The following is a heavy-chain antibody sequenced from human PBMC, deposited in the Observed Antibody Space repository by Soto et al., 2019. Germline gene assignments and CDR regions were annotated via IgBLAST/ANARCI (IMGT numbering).Heavy chain of an antibody. D-gene: IGHD3-3*01. V-gene: IGHV2-26*01. J-gene: IGHJ4*02. CDR1: GFSLSNARMG. CDR3: ARIRNYDFWSGYQYYFDY. Sequence: QVTLKESGPVLVKPTETLTLTCTVSGFSLSNARMGVSWIRQPPGKALEWLAHIFSNDEKSYSTSLKSRLTIPKDTSKSQVVLTMTNMDPVDTATYYCARIRNYDFWSGYQYYFDYWGQGTLVTVSS. CDR2: IFSNDEK.